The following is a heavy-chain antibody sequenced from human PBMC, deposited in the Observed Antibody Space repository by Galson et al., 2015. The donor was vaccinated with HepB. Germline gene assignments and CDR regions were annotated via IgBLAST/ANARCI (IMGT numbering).Heavy chain of an antibody. Sequence: ETLSLTCTVSGGSISSSNYYWGWIRQPPGKGLEWIGSNFYSGSTYYNPSLKGRVTISVETSKNQLSLKVNSVTAADTAFCYCASGRRDGYRYFDYWGQGTLVTVSS. J-gene: IGHJ4*02. CDR1: GGSISSSNYY. D-gene: IGHD5-24*01. V-gene: IGHV4-39*01. CDR2: NFYSGST. CDR3: ASGRRDGYRYFDY.